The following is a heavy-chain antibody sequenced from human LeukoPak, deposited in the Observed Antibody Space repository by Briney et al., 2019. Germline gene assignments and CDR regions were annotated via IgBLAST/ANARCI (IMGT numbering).Heavy chain of an antibody. J-gene: IGHJ4*02. CDR2: IQYHGRDK. CDR1: GFTFRTSG. CDR3: VREGGRTVAGTFDN. Sequence: GGSLRLSCAASGFTFRTSGMHWVRQAPGKGLEWVAFIQYHGRDKYYADSVKGRFTISRDNSKNTLYMEVNSLRAEDTAVYYCVREGGRTVAGTFDNWGQGTLVTVSS. D-gene: IGHD6-19*01. V-gene: IGHV3-30*02.